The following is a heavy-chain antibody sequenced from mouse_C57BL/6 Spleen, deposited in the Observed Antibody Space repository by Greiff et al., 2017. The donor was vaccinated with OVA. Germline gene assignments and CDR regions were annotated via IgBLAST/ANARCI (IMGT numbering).Heavy chain of an antibody. CDR2: IYPGDGDT. D-gene: IGHD2-3*01. V-gene: IGHV1-80*01. CDR1: GYAFSSYW. Sequence: VKLMESGAELVKPGASVKISCKASGYAFSSYWMNWVKQRPGKGLEWIGQIYPGDGDTNYNGKFKGKATLTADKSSSTAYMQLSSLTSEDSAVYFCARNGYYEGYAMDYWGQGTSVTVSS. CDR3: ARNGYYEGYAMDY. J-gene: IGHJ4*01.